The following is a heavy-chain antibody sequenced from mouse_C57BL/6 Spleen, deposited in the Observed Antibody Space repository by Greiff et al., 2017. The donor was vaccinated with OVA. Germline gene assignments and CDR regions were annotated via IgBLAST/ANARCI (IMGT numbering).Heavy chain of an antibody. D-gene: IGHD1-1*01. CDR1: GYTFTSYW. J-gene: IGHJ4*01. CDR3: ARRDYGSSGAMDY. Sequence: QVQLQQPGAELVMPGASVKLSCKASGYTFTSYWMHWVKQRPGQGLEWIGEIDPSDSYTNYNQKFKGKSTLTVDKSSSTAYMQLSSLTSEDSAVYDCARRDYGSSGAMDYWGQGTSVTVSS. CDR2: IDPSDSYT. V-gene: IGHV1-69*01.